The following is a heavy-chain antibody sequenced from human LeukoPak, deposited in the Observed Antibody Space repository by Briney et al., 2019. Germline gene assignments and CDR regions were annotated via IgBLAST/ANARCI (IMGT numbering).Heavy chain of an antibody. J-gene: IGHJ4*02. Sequence: GRSLRLSCAASGFIFSDYAMHWVRQAPGKGLEWVSGISWNSGSIGYADSVKGRFTISRDNAKNSLYLQMNSLRAEDTALYYCAKDSGIVGLQGDFDYWGQGTLVTVSS. CDR1: GFIFSDYA. D-gene: IGHD1-26*01. V-gene: IGHV3-9*01. CDR3: AKDSGIVGLQGDFDY. CDR2: ISWNSGSI.